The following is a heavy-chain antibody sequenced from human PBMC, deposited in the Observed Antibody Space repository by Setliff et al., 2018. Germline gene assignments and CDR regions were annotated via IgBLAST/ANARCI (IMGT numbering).Heavy chain of an antibody. V-gene: IGHV1-46*01. CDR1: GYTLSRHY. J-gene: IGHJ4*02. CDR2: INPGGGSA. Sequence: ASVKVSCKATGYTLSRHYMHWVRQAPGQGLEWMGIINPGGGSASYAEKFQGRVTMTRDTSTSTIYMELASLISEDTAIYYCSRLVRYCTGTSCQRLSGDDYWGQGALVTVSS. D-gene: IGHD2-2*01. CDR3: SRLVRYCTGTSCQRLSGDDY.